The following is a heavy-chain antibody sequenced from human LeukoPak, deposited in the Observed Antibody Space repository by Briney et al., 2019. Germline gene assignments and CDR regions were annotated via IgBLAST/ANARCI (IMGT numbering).Heavy chain of an antibody. V-gene: IGHV5-51*01. CDR2: IYPGDSDT. D-gene: IGHD6-13*01. Sequence: GESLKISCKGSGYSFTSYWIGWVRQMPGKGLEWLGIIYPGDSDTRYSPSFQGQVTISADKSISTAYLQWSSLKASDTAMYYCASLTPFIAADNWAQEPLVPVSS. CDR3: ASLTPFIAADN. J-gene: IGHJ4*02. CDR1: GYSFTSYW.